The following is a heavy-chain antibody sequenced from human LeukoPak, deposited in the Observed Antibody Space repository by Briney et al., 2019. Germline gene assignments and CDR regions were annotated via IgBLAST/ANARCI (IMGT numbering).Heavy chain of an antibody. CDR1: AFTFSSYC. V-gene: IGHV3-33*01. Sequence: TGGSLRLSSAASAFTFSSYCMHWVRQAPGQGLELVAVIWYDGSNKYYADSAKGRFTISRDNAKNSLYLQMNSLSAEDTALYHCARALAAGGYDAFDIWGQGTMVTVSS. D-gene: IGHD2-15*01. CDR3: ARALAAGGYDAFDI. J-gene: IGHJ3*02. CDR2: IWYDGSNK.